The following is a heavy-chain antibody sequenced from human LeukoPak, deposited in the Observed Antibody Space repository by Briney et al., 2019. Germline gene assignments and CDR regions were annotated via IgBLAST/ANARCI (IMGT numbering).Heavy chain of an antibody. J-gene: IGHJ4*02. CDR1: GGSINSHY. CDR3: AREYCGSATCYFVY. Sequence: SETLSLTCTVSGGSINSHYWTWVRQPPGKGLEWIGYIYYTGSTIYNPSPKSRVTISVDMSRNQFSLKLSSVTAADTAIYYCAREYCGSATCYFVYWGQGALVTVSS. V-gene: IGHV4-59*11. D-gene: IGHD2-2*01. CDR2: IYYTGST.